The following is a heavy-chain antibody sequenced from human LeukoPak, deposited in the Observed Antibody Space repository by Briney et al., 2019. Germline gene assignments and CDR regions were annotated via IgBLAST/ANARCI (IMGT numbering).Heavy chain of an antibody. J-gene: IGHJ3*02. CDR3: ARGRYCSADICSGGDAFDI. D-gene: IGHD2-15*01. CDR2: IYTRGST. CDR1: GGSINNYY. V-gene: IGHV4-4*07. Sequence: SETLSLTCTVSGGSINNYYWSWIRQPAGKGLEWIGRIYTRGSTNYNPSLKSRATMSVDTSKNQFSLKLSSVTAADTAVHYCARGRYCSADICSGGDAFDIWGQGTMVSVSS.